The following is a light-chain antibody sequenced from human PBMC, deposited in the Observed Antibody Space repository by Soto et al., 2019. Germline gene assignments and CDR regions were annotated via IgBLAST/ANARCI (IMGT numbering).Light chain of an antibody. CDR2: GTS. V-gene: IGKV3-20*01. Sequence: EIVMTQSPATLSVSPGERATLSCRASQSVSTSYLAWYQQKPGQAPRLLIHGTSIPATGIPDRFSGSGSGTDFTLTISRLEPEDFAVYYCQQYGSSYWTFGQGTKVDIK. J-gene: IGKJ1*01. CDR1: QSVSTSY. CDR3: QQYGSSYWT.